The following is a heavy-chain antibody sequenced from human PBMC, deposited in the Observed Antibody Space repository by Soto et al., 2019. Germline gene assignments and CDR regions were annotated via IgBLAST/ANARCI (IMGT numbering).Heavy chain of an antibody. J-gene: IGHJ4*02. D-gene: IGHD1-26*01. Sequence: GGSLRLSCAVSGFTFSSYAISWVRLPPGKGLEWVSASSGSGGSTYYADSVKGRFTISRDNSKNTLYLQMNSLRAEDTAVYYCAKKLGATFPAFDYWGQGTRVTVSS. CDR1: GFTFSSYA. V-gene: IGHV3-23*01. CDR3: AKKLGATFPAFDY. CDR2: SSGSGGST.